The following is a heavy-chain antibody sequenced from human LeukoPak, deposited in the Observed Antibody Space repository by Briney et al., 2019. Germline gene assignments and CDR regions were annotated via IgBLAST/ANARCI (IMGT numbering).Heavy chain of an antibody. D-gene: IGHD3-10*01. CDR1: GYTFTGYY. CDR3: ARDPYYGSGTNRAYYYYGMDV. J-gene: IGHJ6*02. CDR2: MNPNSGNT. Sequence: GASVKVSCKASGYTFTGYYMHWVRQAPGQGLEWMGWMNPNSGNTGYAQKFQGRVTMTRNTSISTAYMELSSLRSEDTAVYYCARDPYYGSGTNRAYYYYGMDVWGQGTTVTVSS. V-gene: IGHV1-8*02.